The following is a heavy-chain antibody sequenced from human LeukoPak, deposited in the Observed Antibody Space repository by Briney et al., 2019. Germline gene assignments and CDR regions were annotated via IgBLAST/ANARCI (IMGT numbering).Heavy chain of an antibody. V-gene: IGHV3-74*03. CDR1: GFTLSTYW. CDR3: ARGLYYGMDL. CDR2: LNSDGSHS. J-gene: IGHJ6*02. Sequence: GGSLRLSCAASGFTLSTYWMHWVRQAPGKGLVWVSGLNSDGSHSTYADSVKGRFTISRDNAKNTLSLQMNSLRAEDTAVYYCARGLYYGMDLWGQGTAVTVSS.